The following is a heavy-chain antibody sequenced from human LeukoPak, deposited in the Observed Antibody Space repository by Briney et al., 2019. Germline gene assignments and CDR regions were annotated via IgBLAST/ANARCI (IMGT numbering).Heavy chain of an antibody. CDR1: GFTFSSYE. CDR3: ARWRLRREVEYYFDY. CDR2: ISSSGSTI. V-gene: IGHV3-48*03. D-gene: IGHD4-17*01. Sequence: PGGSLRLSCAASGFTFSSYEMNWVSQAPGRGLEWDSYISSSGSTIYYADSVKGRFTISRDNAKNSMYLQMNSLRAEDTAVYYCARWRLRREVEYYFDYWGQGTLVTVSS. J-gene: IGHJ4*02.